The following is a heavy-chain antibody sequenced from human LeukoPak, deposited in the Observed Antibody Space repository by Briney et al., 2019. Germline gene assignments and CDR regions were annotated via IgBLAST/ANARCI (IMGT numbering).Heavy chain of an antibody. CDR3: VVGATTFDY. Sequence: PSETLSLTCTVSGVSFSSGTYYWSWLRQPAGKGLDWIGRIYTTGSTNYNPSLKSRVTISVDTSKNQFSLKLSSVTAADTALYYCVVGATTFDYWGQGTLVTVSS. J-gene: IGHJ4*02. V-gene: IGHV4-61*02. CDR1: GVSFSSGTYY. D-gene: IGHD1-26*01. CDR2: IYTTGST.